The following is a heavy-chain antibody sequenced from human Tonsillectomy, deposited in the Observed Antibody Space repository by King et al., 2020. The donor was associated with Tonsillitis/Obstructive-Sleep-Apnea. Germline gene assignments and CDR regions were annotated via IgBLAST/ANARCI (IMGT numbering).Heavy chain of an antibody. J-gene: IGHJ5*02. V-gene: IGHV1-46*01. CDR2: INPSGGGT. CDR1: GYTFTSNY. D-gene: IGHD6-19*01. Sequence: QLVQSGAEVKKPGASVKVSCKASGYTFTSNYFHLGRQAPGQGLEWMGIINPSGGGTSYAQRFQGRVTMTRDTSTSTVYMELSSLRSEDTALYYCARDIGVAGTPGSPPFDPWGQGTLVTVSS. CDR3: ARDIGVAGTPGSPPFDP.